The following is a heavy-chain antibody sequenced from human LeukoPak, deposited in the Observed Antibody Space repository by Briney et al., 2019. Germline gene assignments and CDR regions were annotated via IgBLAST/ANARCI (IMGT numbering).Heavy chain of an antibody. CDR2: FDPEDGET. V-gene: IGHV1-24*01. J-gene: IGHJ6*02. Sequence: ASVKVSCKVSGYTLTELSMHWVRQAPGKGLEWMGGFDPEDGETIYAQKFQGRVTITADESTSTAYMELSSLRSEDTAVYYCARAITVYYYYGMDVWGQGTTVTVSS. CDR3: ARAITVYYYYGMDV. CDR1: GYTLTELS. D-gene: IGHD3-10*01.